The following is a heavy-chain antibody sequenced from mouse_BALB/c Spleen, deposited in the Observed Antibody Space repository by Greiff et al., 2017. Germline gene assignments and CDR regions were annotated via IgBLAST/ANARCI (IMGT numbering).Heavy chain of an antibody. CDR2: ISSGGSYT. D-gene: IGHD2-14*01. CDR1: GFTFSSYG. Sequence: DVKLVESGGDLVKPGGSLKLSCAASGFTFSSYGMSWVRQTPDKRLEWVATISSGGSYTYYPDSVKGRFTISRDNAKNTLYLQMSSLKSEDTAMYYCARHRNYYRYDSYYFDCWGQGTTLTVSS. V-gene: IGHV5-6*02. J-gene: IGHJ2*01. CDR3: ARHRNYYRYDSYYFDC.